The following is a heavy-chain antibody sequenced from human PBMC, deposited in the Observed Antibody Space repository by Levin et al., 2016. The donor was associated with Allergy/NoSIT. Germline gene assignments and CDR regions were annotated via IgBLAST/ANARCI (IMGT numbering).Heavy chain of an antibody. V-gene: IGHV3-66*01. CDR1: GFVVTDNY. CDR3: ARSLRYFDFDL. D-gene: IGHD3-9*01. CDR2: IYTADKT. Sequence: GESLKISCGASGFVVTDNYMSWVRQAPGKGLEWVSVIYTADKTYYADFVKGRFTISRDSSKNTLYLQMDSLRADDTAVYHCARSLRYFDFDLWGRGTLVVVSS. J-gene: IGHJ2*01.